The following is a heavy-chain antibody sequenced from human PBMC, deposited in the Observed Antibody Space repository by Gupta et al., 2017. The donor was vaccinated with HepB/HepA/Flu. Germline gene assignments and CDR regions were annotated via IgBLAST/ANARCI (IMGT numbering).Heavy chain of an antibody. CDR3: AKDIVIMPAAIFDYFDY. V-gene: IGHV3-23*01. CDR2: ISGSGGST. D-gene: IGHD2-2*01. Sequence: EVQLLDSGGGLVQPGGSLRLSCAASGFTFSSYAMSWVRQAPGKGLEWVSSISGSGGSTYYADSVKGRFTISRDNSKNTLYLQMNSLRAEDTAVYYCAKDIVIMPAAIFDYFDYWGQGTLVNVSS. J-gene: IGHJ4*02. CDR1: GFTFSSYA.